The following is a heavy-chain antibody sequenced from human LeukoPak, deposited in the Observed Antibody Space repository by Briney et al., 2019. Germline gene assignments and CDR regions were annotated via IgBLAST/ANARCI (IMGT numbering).Heavy chain of an antibody. CDR1: GFTFSSYS. CDR3: ARDVEVVLRYFDWLLLDY. J-gene: IGHJ4*02. Sequence: PGGSLRLSCAASGFTFSSYSMNWVRQAPGKGLEWVSYISSSSRPIYYADSVKGRFTISRENAKNSLYLQMDSLRAEDTAVYYCARDVEVVLRYFDWLLLDYWGQGTLVTVSS. CDR2: ISSSSRPI. V-gene: IGHV3-48*01. D-gene: IGHD3-9*01.